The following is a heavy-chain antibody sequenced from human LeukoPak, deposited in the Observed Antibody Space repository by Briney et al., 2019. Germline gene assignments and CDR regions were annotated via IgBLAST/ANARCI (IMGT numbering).Heavy chain of an antibody. Sequence: SETLSLTCTVSGGSISSYYWSWIRQPAGKGLEWIGRIYTSGSTNYNPSLKSRVTMSVDTSKNQFSLKLSSVTAADTAVYYCARDSYSNYSYYYYYMDVWGKGTTVTVS. CDR1: GGSISSYY. D-gene: IGHD4-11*01. CDR3: ARDSYSNYSYYYYYMDV. V-gene: IGHV4-4*07. J-gene: IGHJ6*03. CDR2: IYTSGST.